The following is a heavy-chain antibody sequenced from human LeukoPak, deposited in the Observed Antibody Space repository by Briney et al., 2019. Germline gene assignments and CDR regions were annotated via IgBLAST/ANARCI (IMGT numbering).Heavy chain of an antibody. D-gene: IGHD7-27*01. CDR1: GFTFTAHY. V-gene: IGHV1-2*02. CDR2: IKPDTGVT. Sequence: ASVKASCKTSGFTFTAHYMHWVRQTPGQGLEWMGWIKPDTGVTYYAQTFQGRFTMTVDVSISTVSMELTSLRSYDTAIYYCARDNNWGPDYWGQGTLVTVSS. CDR3: ARDNNWGPDY. J-gene: IGHJ4*02.